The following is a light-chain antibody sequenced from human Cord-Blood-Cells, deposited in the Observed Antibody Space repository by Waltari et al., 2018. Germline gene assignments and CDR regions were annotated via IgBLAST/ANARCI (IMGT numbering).Light chain of an antibody. J-gene: IGKJ3*01. Sequence: DIQMTQSPSSLSASVGDRVTITCQASQDISNYLNWYQQKPGKAPKLLIYDASNLETGVTSRFSGSGSGTDFTFTISSLQPEDIATYYCQQYDNLLFTFGPGTKVDSK. CDR1: QDISNY. V-gene: IGKV1-33*01. CDR2: DAS. CDR3: QQYDNLLFT.